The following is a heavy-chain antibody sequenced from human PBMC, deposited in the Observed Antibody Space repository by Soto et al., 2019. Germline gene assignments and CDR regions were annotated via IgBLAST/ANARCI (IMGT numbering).Heavy chain of an antibody. J-gene: IGHJ4*02. Sequence: GASVKVSCNVSGYTLTELSMHWVRQAPGKGLEWMGGFDPEDGETIYAQKFQGRVTMNEDTSTDTAYMELSSLRSEDTAVYYCATAIVGATDYFDYWGQGTLVTVSS. D-gene: IGHD1-26*01. CDR3: ATAIVGATDYFDY. V-gene: IGHV1-24*01. CDR1: GYTLTELS. CDR2: FDPEDGET.